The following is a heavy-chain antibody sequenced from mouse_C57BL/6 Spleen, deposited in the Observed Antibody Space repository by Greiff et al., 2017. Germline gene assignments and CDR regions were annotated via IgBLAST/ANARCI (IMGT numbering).Heavy chain of an antibody. V-gene: IGHV1-61*01. J-gene: IGHJ2*01. CDR2: IYPSGSET. CDR1: GYTFTSYW. CDR3: SRFSYFDY. D-gene: IGHD6-2*01. Sequence: QVQLQQPGAELVRPGASVKLSCKASGYTFTSYWMAWVKQRPGQGLEWIGNIYPSGSETHYNDKFKDKATLTVDKSSSTAYMQLGSLTSEDSAVYYCSRFSYFDYWGQGTTLTVSS.